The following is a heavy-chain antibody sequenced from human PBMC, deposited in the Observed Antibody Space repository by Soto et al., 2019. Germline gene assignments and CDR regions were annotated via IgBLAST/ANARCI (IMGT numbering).Heavy chain of an antibody. CDR2: IYYSGST. Sequence: SETLSLTCTVSGGSISSGDYYWGWIRQPPGKGLEWIGSIYYSGSTYYNPSLKSRVTISVDTSKNQFSLKLSSVTAADTAVYYCARWGAYYGSGSYYERYNFDYWGQGTLVTVSS. J-gene: IGHJ4*02. D-gene: IGHD3-10*01. CDR3: ARWGAYYGSGSYYERYNFDY. CDR1: GGSISSGDYY. V-gene: IGHV4-39*01.